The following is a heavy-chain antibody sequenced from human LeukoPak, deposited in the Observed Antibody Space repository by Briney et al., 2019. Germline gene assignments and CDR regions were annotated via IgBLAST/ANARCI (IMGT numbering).Heavy chain of an antibody. CDR3: ARDYGSGTSPFDP. CDR2: MFYSGNT. V-gene: IGHV4-4*07. D-gene: IGHD3-10*01. CDR1: GASITSYH. J-gene: IGHJ5*02. Sequence: SETLSLTCTVSGASITSYHWSWIRQPAGKGLEWIGRMFYSGNTDYNPSLKSRLTMSIDTSKNQFSLKLSSVTAADTAVYYCARDYGSGTSPFDPWGQGTLVTVSS.